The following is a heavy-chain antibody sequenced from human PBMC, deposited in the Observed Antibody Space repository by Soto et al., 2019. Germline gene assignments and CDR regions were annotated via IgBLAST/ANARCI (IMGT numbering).Heavy chain of an antibody. CDR2: VSGSGSSP. Sequence: EEQILESGGGLVQPGGSLRLSCAVTGFNFGSYAMDWVREAPGKGLEWVSGVSGSGSSPYYADSVKGRLTISKDKSTSSLYLSLNKLRSEDPAVYFCGKGKESGYSGAFASWGQGTMVTVSS. D-gene: IGHD5-12*01. CDR3: GKGKESGYSGAFAS. CDR1: GFNFGSYA. V-gene: IGHV3-23*01. J-gene: IGHJ4*02.